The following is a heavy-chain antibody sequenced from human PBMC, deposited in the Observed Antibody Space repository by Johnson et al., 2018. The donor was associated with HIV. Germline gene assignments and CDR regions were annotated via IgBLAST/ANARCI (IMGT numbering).Heavy chain of an antibody. D-gene: IGHD1-1*01. CDR2: ISYDGSKK. V-gene: IGHV3-30*04. Sequence: QVQLVESGGGVVQPGRSLRLSCAASGFTFSSYAMHWVRQAPGKGLEWVAVISYDGSKKYYADSVNGRFTISRDNSKNTLYLQMNSLRAEDTAVYYCAKDPPSTGWYAFDIWGQGTMVTVSS. J-gene: IGHJ3*02. CDR3: AKDPPSTGWYAFDI. CDR1: GFTFSSYA.